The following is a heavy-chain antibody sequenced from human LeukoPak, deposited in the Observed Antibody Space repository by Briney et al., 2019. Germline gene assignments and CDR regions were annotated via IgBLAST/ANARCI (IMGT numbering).Heavy chain of an antibody. J-gene: IGHJ4*02. D-gene: IGHD3-3*01. Sequence: GGSLRLSCAASGFTFSSYCMSWVRQAPGKGLEWVTNIKQDGSEKYYVDSVKGRFTISRDNAKNSLYLQMNSLRAEDTAVYYCARSITIFGVVITYYFDYWGQGTLVTVSS. CDR3: ARSITIFGVVITYYFDY. V-gene: IGHV3-7*01. CDR2: IKQDGSEK. CDR1: GFTFSSYC.